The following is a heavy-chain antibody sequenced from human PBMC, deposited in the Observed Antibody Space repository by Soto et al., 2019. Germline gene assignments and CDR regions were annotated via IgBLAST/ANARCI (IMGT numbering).Heavy chain of an antibody. CDR2: FDPEDGET. CDR3: ATDQGGDTGYSYGRDAFDI. V-gene: IGHV1-24*01. Sequence: VASVKVSCKVSGYTLTELSMHWVRQAPGKGLEWMGGFDPEDGETIYAQKFQGRVTMTEDTSTDTAYMELSSLRSEDTAVYYCATDQGGDTGYSYGRDAFDIWGQGTMVT. D-gene: IGHD5-18*01. CDR1: GYTLTELS. J-gene: IGHJ3*02.